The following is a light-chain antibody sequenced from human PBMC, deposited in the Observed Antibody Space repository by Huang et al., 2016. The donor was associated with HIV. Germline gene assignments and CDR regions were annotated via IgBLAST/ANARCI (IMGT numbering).Light chain of an antibody. CDR2: CAS. CDR3: QQYGSSPWT. V-gene: IGKV3-20*01. CDR1: QSVSSSY. Sequence: EIVLTQSPGTLSLSPGERATLSCRASQSVSSSYIAWYQQKPGQAPRLLIYCASSRATGIPDRFSGSGSGTDFTLTISRLEPEDFAVYYCQQYGSSPWTFGQGTKVEIK. J-gene: IGKJ1*01.